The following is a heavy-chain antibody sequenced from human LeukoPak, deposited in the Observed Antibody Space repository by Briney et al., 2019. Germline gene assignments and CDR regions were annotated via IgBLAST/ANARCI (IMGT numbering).Heavy chain of an antibody. D-gene: IGHD3-3*01. CDR2: IYYSGST. V-gene: IGHV4-59*08. CDR1: GGSISSDY. Sequence: SETLSLTCTVSGGSISSDYWSWIRQPPGKGLEWIGYIYYSGSTNYNPSLKSRVTISVDTSKNQFSLKLSSVTAADTAVYYCARMDFWSGYGFDYWGQGTLVTVSS. J-gene: IGHJ4*02. CDR3: ARMDFWSGYGFDY.